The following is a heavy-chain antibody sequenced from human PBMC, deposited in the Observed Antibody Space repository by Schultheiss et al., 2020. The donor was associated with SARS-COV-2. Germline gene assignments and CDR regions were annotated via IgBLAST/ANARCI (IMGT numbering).Heavy chain of an antibody. CDR2: IWYDGSNK. CDR1: GFTFSSYA. D-gene: IGHD3-3*01. CDR3: ARDARFLGRSAFDI. V-gene: IGHV3-33*08. J-gene: IGHJ3*02. Sequence: GGSLRLSCAASGFTFSSYAMHWVRQAPGKGLEWVAVIWYDGSNKYYADSVKGRFTISRDNSKNTLYLQMNSLRAEDTAVYYCARDARFLGRSAFDIWGQGTMVTVSS.